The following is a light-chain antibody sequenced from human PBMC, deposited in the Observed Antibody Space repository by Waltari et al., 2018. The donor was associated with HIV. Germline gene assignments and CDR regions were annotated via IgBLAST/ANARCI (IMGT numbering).Light chain of an antibody. CDR2: EVN. Sequence: QSALTQPPSASGSPGQPVTISCTGTSSDFGGYNYVSWYQQHPGKAPQLMIYEVNKRPSGVPDRFSGSKSGNTASLTVSGLQAEDEADYYCSSYAGSNNRVFGGGTKLTVL. CDR1: SSDFGGYNY. J-gene: IGLJ2*01. CDR3: SSYAGSNNRV. V-gene: IGLV2-8*01.